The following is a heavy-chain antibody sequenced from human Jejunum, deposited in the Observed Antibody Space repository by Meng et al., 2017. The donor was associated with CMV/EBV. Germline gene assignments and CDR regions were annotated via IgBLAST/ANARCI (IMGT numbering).Heavy chain of an antibody. V-gene: IGHV4-59*08. CDR1: GGSINTYY. Sequence: VQLTQSGPGLVKPSETLSLTCSVSGGSINTYYWGWIRQSPGKGLEWIGNIYNYGGTYYNPSLKSRVTISTDTSKNEFSLRLKSVTAADTAVYYCVRHGDCSSGSCYYHWFDPWGQGSLVTVSS. D-gene: IGHD2-2*01. CDR2: IYNYGGT. CDR3: VRHGDCSSGSCYYHWFDP. J-gene: IGHJ5*02.